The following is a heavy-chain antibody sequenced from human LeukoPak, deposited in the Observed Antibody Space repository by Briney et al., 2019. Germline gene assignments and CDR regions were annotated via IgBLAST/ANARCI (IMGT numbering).Heavy chain of an antibody. J-gene: IGHJ5*02. CDR3: ARGDGYYRFDP. CDR1: GGSISSYY. D-gene: IGHD5-24*01. V-gene: IGHV4-4*07. Sequence: PSETLSLTCTLSGGSISSYYWSWIRPPAGKGLEWIGRIYISETTNYNPSLKSRVTMSVDTSRDQFSLKLSSVTAADTAVYYCARGDGYYRFDPWGQGTLVTVSS. CDR2: IYISETT.